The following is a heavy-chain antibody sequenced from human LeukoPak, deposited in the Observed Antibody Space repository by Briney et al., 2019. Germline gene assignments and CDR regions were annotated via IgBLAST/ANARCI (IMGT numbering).Heavy chain of an antibody. V-gene: IGHV4-39*07. Sequence: SETLSLTCTVSGGSTSSSTYYWGWIRQPPGKGLEWIGSMYYSSGNTYYNPSLKSRVTISVDTSKNQFSLKLSSVTAADTAVYYCARGRGEGRGIAMVRGVRAPSYNWFDPWGHGTQVTVSS. CDR1: GGSTSSSTYY. D-gene: IGHD3-10*01. J-gene: IGHJ5*02. CDR3: ARGRGEGRGIAMVRGVRAPSYNWFDP. CDR2: MYYSSGNT.